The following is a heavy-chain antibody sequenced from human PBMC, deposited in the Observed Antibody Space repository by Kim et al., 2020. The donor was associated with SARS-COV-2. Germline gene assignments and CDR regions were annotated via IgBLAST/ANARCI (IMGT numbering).Heavy chain of an antibody. CDR1: GFIFGEYA. CDR2: IRSESKGATT. J-gene: IGHJ4*02. V-gene: IGHV3-49*04. CDR3: TSVVGY. Sequence: GGSLRLSCTASGFIFGEYAMSWVRQAPGKGLEWIAFIRSESKGATTEYAASVKGRFTISRDDSKSIAYLQMNSLKTEDTAVYYCTSVVGYWRQGVLVTV.